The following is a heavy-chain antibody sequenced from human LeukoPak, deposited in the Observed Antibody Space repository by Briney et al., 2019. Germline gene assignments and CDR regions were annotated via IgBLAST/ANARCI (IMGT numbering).Heavy chain of an antibody. CDR3: AREGGDPRWLDP. J-gene: IGHJ5*02. CDR2: IYYSGST. CDR1: GGYISSYY. D-gene: IGHD6-25*01. V-gene: IGHV4-59*12. Sequence: SQTLSLTCTVSGGYISSYYWSWIRQPPGKGLEWIGYIYYSGSTNYNPSLKSRVTISVDTSKNQFSLKLSSVTAADTAVYSCAREGGDPRWLDPWGQGTLVTVSS.